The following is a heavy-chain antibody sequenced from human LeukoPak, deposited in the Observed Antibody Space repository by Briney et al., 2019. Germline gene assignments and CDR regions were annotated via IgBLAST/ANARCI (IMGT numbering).Heavy chain of an antibody. CDR3: AKTIYGRRLFFFDF. J-gene: IGHJ4*02. D-gene: IGHD2/OR15-2a*01. Sequence: GGSLRLSCAASGFTFSSYVMYWVRRAPGKGLEWVSVISYDGSNKYADSVKGRFTISRDNSKSTLYLQMNSLRTEDTAVYYCAKTIYGRRLFFFDFWGQGTLVTVSS. V-gene: IGHV3-30*18. CDR1: GFTFSSYV. CDR2: ISYDGSNK.